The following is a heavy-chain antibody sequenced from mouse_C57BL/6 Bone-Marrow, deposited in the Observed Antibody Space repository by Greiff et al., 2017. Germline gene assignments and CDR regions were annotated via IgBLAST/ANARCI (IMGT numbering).Heavy chain of an antibody. Sequence: QVQPQQPGAELVKPGASVKMSCKASGYTFTSYWITWVKQRPGQGLEWIGDIYPGSGSTNYNEKFKSKATLTVDTSSSTSYMQLSSLTSEDSAVYYCARDEGFYAMDYWGQGTSVTVSS. V-gene: IGHV1-55*01. CDR2: IYPGSGST. CDR3: ARDEGFYAMDY. J-gene: IGHJ4*01. CDR1: GYTFTSYW.